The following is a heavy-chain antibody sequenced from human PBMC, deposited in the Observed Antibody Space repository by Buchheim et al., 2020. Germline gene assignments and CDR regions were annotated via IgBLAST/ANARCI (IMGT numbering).Heavy chain of an antibody. Sequence: VQLVESGGGVVQPGRSLRLSCAASGFTFSSYAMSWVRQAPGKGLEWVSAISGSGGSTYYADSVKGRFTISRDNSKNKLYLQMNSLRAEDTAVYYCAKDGTIFGVVITGNFDYWGQGTL. CDR1: GFTFSSYA. CDR3: AKDGTIFGVVITGNFDY. D-gene: IGHD3-3*01. CDR2: ISGSGGST. V-gene: IGHV3-23*04. J-gene: IGHJ4*02.